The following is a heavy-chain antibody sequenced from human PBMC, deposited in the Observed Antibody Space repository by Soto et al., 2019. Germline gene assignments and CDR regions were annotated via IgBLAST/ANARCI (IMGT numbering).Heavy chain of an antibody. V-gene: IGHV1-69*12. Sequence: QVQLVQSGAEVKKPGSSVNVSCKAYGGTFSTYGIRWVRQAPGQGLKWMGGIVPMSGTADYAQKFQGRVTITADESTNTAYMELSSLRSEDTAVYYCARSEGGWYLRAKYYYYAMDVWGQGTTVTVSS. CDR1: GGTFSTYG. CDR2: IVPMSGTA. J-gene: IGHJ6*02. CDR3: ARSEGGWYLRAKYYYYAMDV. D-gene: IGHD6-19*01.